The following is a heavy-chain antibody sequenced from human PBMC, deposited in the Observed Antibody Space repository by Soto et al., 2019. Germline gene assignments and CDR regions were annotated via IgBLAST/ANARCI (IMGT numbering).Heavy chain of an antibody. CDR3: ASEVGHPYYYGSWSYRDYYYMDV. Sequence: QVQLVESGGGVVQPGRSLRLSCAASGFTFSSYGMHWVRQAPGKGLEWVAVIWYDGSNKYYADSVKGRFTISRDNSKNTLYLQMNSLRAEDTAVYYCASEVGHPYYYGSWSYRDYYYMDVWGKGTTVTVSS. D-gene: IGHD3-10*01. CDR1: GFTFSSYG. CDR2: IWYDGSNK. V-gene: IGHV3-33*01. J-gene: IGHJ6*03.